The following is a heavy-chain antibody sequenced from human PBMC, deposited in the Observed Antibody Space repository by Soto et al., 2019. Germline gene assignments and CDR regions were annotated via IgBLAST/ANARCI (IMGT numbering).Heavy chain of an antibody. D-gene: IGHD5-18*01. CDR2: IYYSGST. V-gene: IGHV4-59*01. J-gene: IGHJ6*02. CDR3: ARDLGYSYGYRAYYYYGMDV. CDR1: GGSISSYY. Sequence: SETLSLTCTVSGGSISSYYWSWIRQPPGRGLEWIGYIYYSGSTNYNPSLKSRVTISVDTSKNQFSLKLSSVTAADTAVYYCARDLGYSYGYRAYYYYGMDVWGQGTTVTVSS.